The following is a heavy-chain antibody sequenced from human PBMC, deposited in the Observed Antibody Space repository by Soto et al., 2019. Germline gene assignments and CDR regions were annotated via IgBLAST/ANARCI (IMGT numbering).Heavy chain of an antibody. CDR2: TNQDGRER. Sequence: EVQLVESGGGLVQPGGSLRLSCVASGFTFRNYWMSWLRQATGKGLEWVANTNQDGRERYSVDSVKGRFTISRDNAKNSMQLQMNSPGAEDTAVYYCARDGSGYSTDWGQGTMVNVS. CDR1: GFTFRNYW. V-gene: IGHV3-7*01. D-gene: IGHD5-18*01. J-gene: IGHJ4*02. CDR3: ARDGSGYSTD.